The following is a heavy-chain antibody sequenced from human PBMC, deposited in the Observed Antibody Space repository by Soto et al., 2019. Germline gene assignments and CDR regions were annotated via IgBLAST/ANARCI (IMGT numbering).Heavy chain of an antibody. CDR1: GGSISSSSYY. D-gene: IGHD6-13*01. CDR3: AIAAAGPFDY. V-gene: IGHV4-39*01. Sequence: PSETLSLTCTVSGGSISSSSYYWGWICQPPGKGLEWIGSIYYSGSTYYNPSLKSRVTISVDTSKNQFSLKLSSVTAADTAVYYCAIAAAGPFDYWGQGTLVTVSS. CDR2: IYYSGST. J-gene: IGHJ4*02.